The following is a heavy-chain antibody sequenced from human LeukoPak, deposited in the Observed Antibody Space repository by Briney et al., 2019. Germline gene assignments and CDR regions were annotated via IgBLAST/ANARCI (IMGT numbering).Heavy chain of an antibody. CDR1: GFTFSGYA. CDR3: ARVGYYASGPFSYFDY. Sequence: PGRSLRLSCAASGFTFSGYAMHWVRQAPGKGLEWVAVISYDGSNEYYADSAKGRFTISRDNSKNTLYLQMNSLSVEDTAVYYCARVGYYASGPFSYFDYWGQGTLVTVSS. D-gene: IGHD3-10*01. V-gene: IGHV3-30-3*01. CDR2: ISYDGSNE. J-gene: IGHJ4*02.